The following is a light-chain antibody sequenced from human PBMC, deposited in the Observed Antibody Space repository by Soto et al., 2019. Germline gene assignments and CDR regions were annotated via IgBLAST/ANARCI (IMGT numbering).Light chain of an antibody. CDR3: SSYTSSDVV. J-gene: IGLJ2*01. CDR1: SSGVGGYNY. V-gene: IGLV2-14*01. Sequence: QSALTQPASVSGPPGQSIPISCTGISSGVGGYNYVSWYQQHPGKAPKLLIFELTNRPSGVSNRFSGSKSGNTASLTISGLQAEDEADYYCSSYTSSDVVFGGGTKLTVL. CDR2: ELT.